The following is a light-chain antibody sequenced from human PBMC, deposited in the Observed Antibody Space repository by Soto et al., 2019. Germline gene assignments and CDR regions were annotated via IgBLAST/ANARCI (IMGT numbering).Light chain of an antibody. CDR1: QSIRTN. V-gene: IGKV3-20*01. J-gene: IGKJ1*01. CDR2: GAS. CDR3: QQYGSSPPFT. Sequence: EIVMTQSPATLSVSPGERASLSCRASQSIRTNLAWYQQKPGQAPRLLIYGASSRATGIPDRFGGSGSGTDFTLTISRLEPEDFAVYYCQQYGSSPPFTFGQGTKVDIK.